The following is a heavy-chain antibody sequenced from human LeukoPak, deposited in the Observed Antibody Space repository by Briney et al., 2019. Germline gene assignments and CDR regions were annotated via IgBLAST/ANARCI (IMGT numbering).Heavy chain of an antibody. D-gene: IGHD3-3*01. J-gene: IGHJ4*02. CDR2: IIPIFGTA. CDR1: GGTFSSYA. V-gene: IGHV1-69*01. CDR3: ARGSADTYYDFWSGYYHKDY. Sequence: SVKVSCKASGGTFSSYAISWVRQAPGQGLEWMGGIIPIFGTANYAQKFQGRVTITADESTSTAYMELSSLRSEDTAVYYCARGSADTYYDFWSGYYHKDYWGQGTLVTVSS.